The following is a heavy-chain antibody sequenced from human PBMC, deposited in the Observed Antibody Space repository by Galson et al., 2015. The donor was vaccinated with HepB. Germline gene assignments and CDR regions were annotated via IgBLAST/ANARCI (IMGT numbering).Heavy chain of an antibody. V-gene: IGHV3-30*18. J-gene: IGHJ6*02. CDR1: GFTFSSYG. Sequence: SLRLSCAASGFTFSSYGMHWVRQAPGKGLEWVAVISYDGSNKYYADSVKGRFTISRDNSKNTLYLQMNSLRAEDTAVYYCAKEHLNDFWSGYLFNNYYYGMDVWGQGTTVTVSS. D-gene: IGHD3-3*01. CDR2: ISYDGSNK. CDR3: AKEHLNDFWSGYLFNNYYYGMDV.